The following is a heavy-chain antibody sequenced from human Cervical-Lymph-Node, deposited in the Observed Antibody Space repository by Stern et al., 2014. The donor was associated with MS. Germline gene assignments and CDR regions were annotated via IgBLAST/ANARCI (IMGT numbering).Heavy chain of an antibody. CDR1: GYPLTELS. V-gene: IGHV1-24*01. Sequence: DQLVQSGAEVKKPGASVKVSCKVSGYPLTELSMHWVRQAPGRGLEGMGGFDPEDGEIIYAQKFQGIVSMTEDASTETAYMDLSSLTSEDTAVYYCATAPLAYYYDTSAYYNNYWGQGTLVTVSS. D-gene: IGHD3-22*01. CDR3: ATAPLAYYYDTSAYYNNY. CDR2: FDPEDGEI. J-gene: IGHJ4*02.